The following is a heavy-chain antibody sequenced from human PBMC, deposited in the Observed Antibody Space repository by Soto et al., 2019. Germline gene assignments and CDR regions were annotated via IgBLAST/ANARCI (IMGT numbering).Heavy chain of an antibody. V-gene: IGHV3-74*01. CDR3: ARLPGDTVTGLDY. CDR1: GFTFSRYW. CDR2: INSDGSSI. J-gene: IGHJ4*02. Sequence: EVPLVESGGDLVQPGGFLRLSCATSGFTFSRYWMHWVRQVPGKGLVWVSRINSDGSSISYSDSVKGRFTISRDNAKNTLYLQMNSLRVEDSAVYYCARLPGDTVTGLDYWGQGTLVTVFS. D-gene: IGHD5-18*01.